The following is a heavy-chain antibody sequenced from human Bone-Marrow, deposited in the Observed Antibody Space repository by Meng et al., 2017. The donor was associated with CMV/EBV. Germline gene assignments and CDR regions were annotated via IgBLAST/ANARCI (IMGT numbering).Heavy chain of an antibody. CDR1: EFTLSSYS. J-gene: IGHJ6*02. CDR2: ISYDGSNE. Sequence: GESLKSSCVVSEFTLSSYSTHWVRQAPGKGPEWMALISYDGSNEYYADSVKGRFTISRDNSKNTLYLQMNSLRVEDAGVYYCARDLGYREAFYYYGMDVWGQGTTVTVAS. D-gene: IGHD5-24*01. V-gene: IGHV3-30*04. CDR3: ARDLGYREAFYYYGMDV.